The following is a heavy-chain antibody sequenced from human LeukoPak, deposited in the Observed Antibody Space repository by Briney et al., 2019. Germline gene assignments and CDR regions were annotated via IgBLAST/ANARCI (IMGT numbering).Heavy chain of an antibody. V-gene: IGHV3-7*01. D-gene: IGHD5-12*01. Sequence: GGSLRLSCAASGFTFSSYSMNWVRQAPGKGLEWVANIKQDGSEKYYVDSVKGRFTISRDNAKNSLYLQMNSLRAEDTAVYYCARDRRGYAYYYFYYMDVWGKGTTVTVSS. CDR1: GFTFSSYS. J-gene: IGHJ6*03. CDR2: IKQDGSEK. CDR3: ARDRRGYAYYYFYYMDV.